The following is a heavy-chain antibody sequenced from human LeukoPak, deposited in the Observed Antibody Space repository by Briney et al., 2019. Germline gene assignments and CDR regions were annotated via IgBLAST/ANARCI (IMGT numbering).Heavy chain of an antibody. CDR1: GFTVSSNF. D-gene: IGHD4-17*01. CDR2: IYSGGNT. V-gene: IGHV3-53*01. J-gene: IGHJ4*02. CDR3: ARRAGEYSHPYDY. Sequence: GGSLRLSCAASGFTVSSNFMSWVRQAPGKGLEWVSFIYSGGNTHYSDSVKGRFTISRDNSKNTLYLQMNSLRAEDTAVYYCARRAGEYSHPYDYWGQGTLVTVSS.